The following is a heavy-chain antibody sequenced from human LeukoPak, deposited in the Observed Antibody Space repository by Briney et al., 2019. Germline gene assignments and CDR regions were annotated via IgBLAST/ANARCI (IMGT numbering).Heavy chain of an antibody. CDR1: GDTFSSDSAA. J-gene: IGHJ6*03. D-gene: IGHD3-3*01. V-gene: IGHV6-1*01. CDR3: ARDLRAYYDFWSGYPIAPYYYYYYMDV. Sequence: PSQTLSLTCAISGDTFSSDSAAWNWIRQSPSRGLEWLGRTYYRSKWYNDYAVSVKSRITIDSDTSKNQFSLKLSSVTAADTAVYYCARDLRAYYDFWSGYPIAPYYYYYYMDVWGKGTTVTVSS. CDR2: TYYRSKWYN.